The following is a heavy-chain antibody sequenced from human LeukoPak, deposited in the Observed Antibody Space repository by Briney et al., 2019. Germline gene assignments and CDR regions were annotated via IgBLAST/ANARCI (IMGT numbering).Heavy chain of an antibody. J-gene: IGHJ4*02. Sequence: GGSLRLSCAASGFTFSSYAMHWVRQAPGKGLEWVAVISYDGSNKYYADSVKGRFTISRDNSKNTLYLQMNSLRAEDTAVYYCATGGSYSEFDYWGQGTLVTVSS. CDR2: ISYDGSNK. V-gene: IGHV3-30*04. CDR1: GFTFSSYA. D-gene: IGHD1-26*01. CDR3: ATGGSYSEFDY.